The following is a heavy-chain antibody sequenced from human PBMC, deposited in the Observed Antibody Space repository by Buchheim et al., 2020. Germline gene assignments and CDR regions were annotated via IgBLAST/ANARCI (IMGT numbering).Heavy chain of an antibody. Sequence: EVHLLESGGGLEQPGGSLRLSCAASGFTFRRYAMSWVRQAPGKGLEWVSGISGSGGTTDYAGSAKGRFTISRDNSKNKLYLQMNSLRAEDTAVYYCAKGSGSGDIVVVVAATLGPFDYWGQGTL. D-gene: IGHD2-15*01. CDR1: GFTFRRYA. J-gene: IGHJ4*02. V-gene: IGHV3-23*01. CDR3: AKGSGSGDIVVVVAATLGPFDY. CDR2: ISGSGGTT.